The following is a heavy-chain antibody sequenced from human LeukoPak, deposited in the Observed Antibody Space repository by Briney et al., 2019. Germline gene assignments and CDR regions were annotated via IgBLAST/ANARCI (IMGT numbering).Heavy chain of an antibody. CDR1: GGSISSTSYY. CDR2: IYYSGST. D-gene: IGHD3-3*01. J-gene: IGHJ4*02. V-gene: IGHV4-39*07. CDR3: ASRRVRFLEWLPLY. Sequence: SETLSLTCTVSGGSISSTSYYWGWIRQPPGKGLEWIGSIYYSGSTYYNPSLKSRVAISADRSKNQFSLKLSSVTAADTAVYYCASRRVRFLEWLPLYWGQGTLVTVSS.